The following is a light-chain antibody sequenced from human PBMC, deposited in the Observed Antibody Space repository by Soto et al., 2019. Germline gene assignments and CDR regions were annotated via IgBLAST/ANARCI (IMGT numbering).Light chain of an antibody. CDR1: QSVTNY. V-gene: IGKV3-20*01. CDR2: GAS. CDR3: QQFDTSPYT. Sequence: VLTQSPGTLSLSPGERATLSCRASQSVTNYLVWYQQKAGQAPRLLIYGASSRAPGIPDRFSGSGSGTDVTLTISRLGPEDSAVYYCQQFDTSPYTFGQGTKLEIK. J-gene: IGKJ2*01.